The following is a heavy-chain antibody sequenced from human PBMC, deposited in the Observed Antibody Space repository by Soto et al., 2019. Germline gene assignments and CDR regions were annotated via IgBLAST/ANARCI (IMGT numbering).Heavy chain of an antibody. CDR1: GFTFSSYS. CDR3: ARDRQSTPWYAADY. Sequence: PGGSLRLSCEGSGFTFSSYSMNWVRQAPGKGLEWVSSISGSGGYIYYADSVKGRFTISRDNAKNSLYLQMTSLRDEDTALYYCARDRQSTPWYAADYWGHGSLVTVSS. V-gene: IGHV3-21*01. CDR2: ISGSGGYI. D-gene: IGHD6-13*01. J-gene: IGHJ4*01.